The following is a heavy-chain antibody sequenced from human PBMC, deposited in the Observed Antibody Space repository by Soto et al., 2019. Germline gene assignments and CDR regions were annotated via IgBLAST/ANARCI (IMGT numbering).Heavy chain of an antibody. J-gene: IGHJ4*02. Sequence: PSETLSLTCAVYGGCFSGYYWSWIRQPPGKGLEWIGEINHSGSTNYNPSLKSRVTISVDTSKNQFSLKLSSVTAADTAVYYCARLVMGDIVVVPAAPYYFDYWGQGTLVTVSS. V-gene: IGHV4-34*01. CDR2: INHSGST. D-gene: IGHD2-2*01. CDR1: GGCFSGYY. CDR3: ARLVMGDIVVVPAAPYYFDY.